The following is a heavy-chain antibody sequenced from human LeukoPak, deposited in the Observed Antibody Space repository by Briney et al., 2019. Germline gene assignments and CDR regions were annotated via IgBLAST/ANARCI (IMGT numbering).Heavy chain of an antibody. Sequence: PSETLSLTCTVSGGSISSGGYYWSWIRQHPGKGLEWIGYIYYSGSTYYNPSLKSRVTISVDTSKNQFSLKLSSVTAADTAVYYCARNQVTIGRYGMDVWGQGTTVTVSS. V-gene: IGHV4-31*03. CDR1: GGSISSGGYY. D-gene: IGHD3-10*01. CDR3: ARNQVTIGRYGMDV. J-gene: IGHJ6*02. CDR2: IYYSGST.